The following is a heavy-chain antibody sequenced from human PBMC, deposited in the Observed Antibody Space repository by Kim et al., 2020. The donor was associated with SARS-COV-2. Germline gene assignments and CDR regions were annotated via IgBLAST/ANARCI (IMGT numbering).Heavy chain of an antibody. J-gene: IGHJ4*02. CDR2: IWYDGSNK. Sequence: GGSLRLSCAASGFTFSSYGMHWVRQAPGKGLEWVAVIWYDGSNKYYADSVKGRFTISRDNSKNTLYLQMNSLRAEDTAVYYCARSRGVEYSRPGTFDYWGQGTLVTVSS. D-gene: IGHD6-6*01. V-gene: IGHV3-33*01. CDR3: ARSRGVEYSRPGTFDY. CDR1: GFTFSSYG.